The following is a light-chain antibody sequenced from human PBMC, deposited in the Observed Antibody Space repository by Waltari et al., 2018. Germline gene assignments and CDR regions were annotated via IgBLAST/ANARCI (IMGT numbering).Light chain of an antibody. CDR1: SSDVGGYNY. CDR3: SSYTSSSTYV. CDR2: EVS. V-gene: IGLV2-14*01. J-gene: IGLJ1*01. Sequence: QSALTQPASVSGSPGQSITISCTGTSSDVGGYNYVSWYQQHPGKAPKLMIYEVSNRPSGVSNRFSGSKSGNTASLTISGLQAEEEADDYCSSYTSSSTYVFGTGTKVTVL.